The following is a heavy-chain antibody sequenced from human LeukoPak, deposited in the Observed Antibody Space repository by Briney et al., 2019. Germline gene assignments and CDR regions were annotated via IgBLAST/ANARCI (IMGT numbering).Heavy chain of an antibody. V-gene: IGHV4-39*01. Sequence: PSETLSLTCTVSGGSISNSYYWGWIRQPPGKGLEWIGSIYYSGSTYYNPSLKSRVTISVDTSKNQFSLKLNSVTAADTAVYYCARHYGPWGQGTLVTVSS. CDR1: GGSISNSYY. D-gene: IGHD3-10*01. CDR2: IYYSGST. J-gene: IGHJ5*02. CDR3: ARHYGP.